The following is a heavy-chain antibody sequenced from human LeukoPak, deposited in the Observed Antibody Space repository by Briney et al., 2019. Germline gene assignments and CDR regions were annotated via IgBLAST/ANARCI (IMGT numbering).Heavy chain of an antibody. CDR2: IYTSGST. J-gene: IGHJ4*02. V-gene: IGHV4-61*02. D-gene: IGHD6-19*01. CDR3: ARDLAVADYFDY. Sequence: SETLSLTCTVSGGSISSGSYYWSWIRQPAGKGLEWIGRIYTSGSTNYNPSLKSRVTMSVDTSKNQFSLKLSSVTAADTAVYYCARDLAVADYFDYWGQGTLVTVSS. CDR1: GGSISSGSYY.